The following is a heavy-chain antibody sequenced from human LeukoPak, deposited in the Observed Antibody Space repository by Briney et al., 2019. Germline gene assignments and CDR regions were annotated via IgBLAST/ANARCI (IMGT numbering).Heavy chain of an antibody. Sequence: PGNSLRLSCAASGFNFSSYAMHWVRQAPGKGLEWLAVISYDGSTKDYADSVQGRFTIFRDNSKNTLNLQLNSLRGEDTAVYYCARERGYYGSGSYYKWFGYNWFDPWGQGTLVTVSS. J-gene: IGHJ5*02. CDR2: ISYDGSTK. CDR1: GFNFSSYA. D-gene: IGHD3-10*01. CDR3: ARERGYYGSGSYYKWFGYNWFDP. V-gene: IGHV3-30*04.